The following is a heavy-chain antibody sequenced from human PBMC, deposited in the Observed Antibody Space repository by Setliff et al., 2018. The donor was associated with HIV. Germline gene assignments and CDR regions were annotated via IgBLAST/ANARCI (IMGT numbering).Heavy chain of an antibody. CDR1: GYTFTSYG. CDR3: ARGDGMGPVVVTAMLDY. Sequence: ASVKVSCKASGYTFTSYGISWVRQAPGQGLEWMGWISAYNGNTNYAQKLQGRVTMTTDTSTGTSYMELRSLRSDDTAVYYCARGDGMGPVVVTAMLDYWGQGTLVTVSS. J-gene: IGHJ4*02. V-gene: IGHV1-18*01. CDR2: ISAYNGNT. D-gene: IGHD2-21*02.